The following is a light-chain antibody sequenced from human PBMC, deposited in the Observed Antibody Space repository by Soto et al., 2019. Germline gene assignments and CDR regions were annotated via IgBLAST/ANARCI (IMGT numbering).Light chain of an antibody. Sequence: QSALTQPASVSGSPGQSITISCTGTSSDVGGHNYVSWYQQHPGKAPKLMIYDVTNRPSGVSNPFAGSKSGNTASLTISGLQAEDEADYYCSSYTSSSTLVVFGGGTKLTVL. V-gene: IGLV2-14*01. CDR1: SSDVGGHNY. CDR3: SSYTSSSTLVV. J-gene: IGLJ2*01. CDR2: DVT.